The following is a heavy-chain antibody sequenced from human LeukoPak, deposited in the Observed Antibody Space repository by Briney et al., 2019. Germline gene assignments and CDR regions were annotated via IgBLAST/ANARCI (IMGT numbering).Heavy chain of an antibody. Sequence: GGSLRLSCAASGFTFSSYGMHWVRQAPGKGLEWVAVISYDGSNKYYADSVKGRFTISRDNSKNTLYLQMNSLRAEDTAVYYCAKGGEVGNPTYSFDYWGQGTLVTVSS. CDR3: AKGGEVGNPTYSFDY. D-gene: IGHD1-26*01. V-gene: IGHV3-30*18. CDR1: GFTFSSYG. J-gene: IGHJ4*02. CDR2: ISYDGSNK.